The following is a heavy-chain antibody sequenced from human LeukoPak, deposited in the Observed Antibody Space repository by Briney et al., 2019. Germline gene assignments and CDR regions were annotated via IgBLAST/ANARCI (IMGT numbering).Heavy chain of an antibody. Sequence: PGGSLRLSCAASGFTFSSYAMSWVRQAPGKGLEWVSAISGSGGSTYYADSVKGRFTISRDNSKNTLYLQMNSLRAEDTAVYYCAKRGHAAGKGYYYYYYMDVWGKGTTVTVYS. V-gene: IGHV3-23*01. CDR2: ISGSGGST. D-gene: IGHD6-13*01. J-gene: IGHJ6*03. CDR1: GFTFSSYA. CDR3: AKRGHAAGKGYYYYYYMDV.